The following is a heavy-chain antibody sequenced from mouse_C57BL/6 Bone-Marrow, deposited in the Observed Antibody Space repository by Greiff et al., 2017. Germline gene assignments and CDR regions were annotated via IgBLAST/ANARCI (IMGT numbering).Heavy chain of an antibody. J-gene: IGHJ3*01. CDR1: EYEFPSHD. V-gene: IGHV5-2*01. CDR2: INSDGGST. CDR3: ASYYGYDGFAY. Sequence: EVKLQESGGGLVQPGESLKLSCESNEYEFPSHDMSWVRKTPEKRLELVAAINSDGGSTYYPDTMERRFIISRDNTKKTLYLQMSSLRSEDTALYYCASYYGYDGFAYWGQGTLVTVSA. D-gene: IGHD2-2*01.